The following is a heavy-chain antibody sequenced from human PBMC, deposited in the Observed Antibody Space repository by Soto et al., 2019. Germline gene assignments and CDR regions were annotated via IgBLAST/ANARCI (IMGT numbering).Heavy chain of an antibody. CDR3: ARELSNWLDP. CDR1: GFTFSSYA. CDR2: ISYDGSNK. J-gene: IGHJ5*02. V-gene: IGHV3-30-3*01. Sequence: GGSLRLSCADSGFTFSSYAMHWVRQAPGKGLEWVAVISYDGSNKYYADSVKGRFTISRDNSKNTLYLQMNRLRAEDTAVYYCARELSNWLDPWGQGTLVPVSS.